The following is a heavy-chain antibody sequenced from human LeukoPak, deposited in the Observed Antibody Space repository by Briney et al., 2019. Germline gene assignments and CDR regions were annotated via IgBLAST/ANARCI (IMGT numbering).Heavy chain of an antibody. CDR1: GYSISSGYY. D-gene: IGHD1-1*01. Sequence: SETLSLTCAVSGYSISSGYYWGWIRQPPGRGLEWIGSIYHSGSTYYNPSLKSRVTISVDTSKNQFSLKLSSVTAADTAVYYCARGTTGNFDYWGQGTLVTVSS. CDR2: IYHSGST. J-gene: IGHJ4*02. CDR3: ARGTTGNFDY. V-gene: IGHV4-38-2*01.